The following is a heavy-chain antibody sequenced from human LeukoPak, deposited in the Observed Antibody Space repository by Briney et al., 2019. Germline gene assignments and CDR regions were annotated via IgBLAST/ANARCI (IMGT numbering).Heavy chain of an antibody. J-gene: IGHJ3*02. D-gene: IGHD4-17*01. CDR1: GFTFSSYA. CDR3: ARESQILPTTVVTLGAFDI. V-gene: IGHV3-23*01. Sequence: PGGSLRLSCAASGFTFSSYAMSWVRQAPGKGLEWVSAISGSGGSTYYADSVKGRFTISRDNSKNTLYLQMNSLRAEDTAVYYCARESQILPTTVVTLGAFDIWGQGTMVTVSS. CDR2: ISGSGGST.